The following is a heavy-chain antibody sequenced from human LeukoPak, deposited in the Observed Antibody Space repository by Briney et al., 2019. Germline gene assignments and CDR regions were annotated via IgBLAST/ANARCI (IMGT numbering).Heavy chain of an antibody. CDR1: GFTFSSYW. CDR3: ARWGRDIVVVPAASSAFYYHYYMDV. V-gene: IGHV3-7*01. CDR2: IKQDGSEK. J-gene: IGHJ6*03. D-gene: IGHD2-2*01. Sequence: GGSLRLSCAASGFTFSSYWMSWVRQAPGKGLEWVANIKQDGSEKYYVDSVKGRFTISRDNAKKLLYLQMNSLRAEDTAVYYCARWGRDIVVVPAASSAFYYHYYMDVWGKGTTVTISS.